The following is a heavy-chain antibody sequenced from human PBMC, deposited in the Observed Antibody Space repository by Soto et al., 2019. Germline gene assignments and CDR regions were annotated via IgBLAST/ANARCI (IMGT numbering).Heavy chain of an antibody. J-gene: IGHJ4*02. CDR2: ISYDGSNK. Sequence: GGSLRLSCAASGFTFSSYGMHWVRQAPGKGLEWVAVISYDGSNKYYADSVKGRFTISRDNSKNTLYLQMNSLRAEDTALYYCAKLYYYDSSGYPTPPLDYWGQGTLVTVSS. CDR3: AKLYYYDSSGYPTPPLDY. CDR1: GFTFSSYG. V-gene: IGHV3-30*18. D-gene: IGHD3-22*01.